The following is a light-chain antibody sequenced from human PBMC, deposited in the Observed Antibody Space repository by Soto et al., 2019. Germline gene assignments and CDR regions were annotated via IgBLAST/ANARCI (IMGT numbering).Light chain of an antibody. J-gene: IGLJ3*02. CDR1: SNDVGSYNV. V-gene: IGLV2-23*02. CDR2: GVS. Sequence: QSALTQPASVSVSPGQSLTISCTGTSNDVGSYNVVSWYQQHQGKAPKLLIYGVSKRPSGVSNRFSGSKSGNTASLTISGLQAEDEANYYCCSYATGSTWVFGGGTKLTVL. CDR3: CSYATGSTWV.